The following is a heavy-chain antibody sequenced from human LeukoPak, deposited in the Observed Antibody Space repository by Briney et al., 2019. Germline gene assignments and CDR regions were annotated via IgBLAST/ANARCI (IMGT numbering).Heavy chain of an antibody. Sequence: GGSLRLSCAVSGFTLSSYSMNCVRQAPGKGLEWVSCISSSSSYIYYADSVKGRFTISRGNAKNPLYLQMNSLRAEDTAVYYCARGISAAGTWFYPWGQGTLVTVSS. CDR1: GFTLSSYS. CDR3: ARGISAAGTWFYP. D-gene: IGHD6-13*01. V-gene: IGHV3-21*01. J-gene: IGHJ5*02. CDR2: ISSSSSYI.